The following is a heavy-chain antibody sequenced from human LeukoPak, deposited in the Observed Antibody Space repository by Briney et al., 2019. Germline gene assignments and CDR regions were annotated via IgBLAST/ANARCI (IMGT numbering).Heavy chain of an antibody. CDR1: GGSISSSSYY. Sequence: SETLSLTCTVSGGSISSSSYYWGWVRQPPGKGLEWIGSIYYSGSTYYNPSLKSRVTISVDTSKNQFSLKLSSVTAADTAVYYCHYDLGNYFDYWGQGTLVTVSS. CDR3: HYDLGNYFDY. D-gene: IGHD3-3*01. J-gene: IGHJ4*02. V-gene: IGHV4-39*07. CDR2: IYYSGST.